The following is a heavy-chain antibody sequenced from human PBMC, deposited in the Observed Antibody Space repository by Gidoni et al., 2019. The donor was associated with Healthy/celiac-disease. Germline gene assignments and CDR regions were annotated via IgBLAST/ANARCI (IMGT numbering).Heavy chain of an antibody. V-gene: IGHV4-34*01. CDR3: ARGRTGTTRGGYYYGMDV. J-gene: IGHJ6*02. CDR2: INHSGST. CDR1: GGSFSGYY. D-gene: IGHD1-7*01. Sequence: QVQLQQWGAGLLKPSETLSLTCAVYGGSFSGYYWSWIRQPPGKGLEWIGEINHSGSTNYNPSLKSRVTITVDTSKNQFSLKLSSVTAADTAVYYCARGRTGTTRGGYYYGMDVWGQGTTVTVSS.